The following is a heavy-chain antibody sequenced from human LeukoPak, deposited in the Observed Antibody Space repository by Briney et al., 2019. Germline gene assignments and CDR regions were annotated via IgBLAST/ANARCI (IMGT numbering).Heavy chain of an antibody. CDR3: AKGHYYDTYGQYSYAEY. CDR1: RFTFSNYG. CDR2: ISYDGSNK. J-gene: IGHJ4*02. V-gene: IGHV3-30*18. Sequence: GGSLRLSCAASRFTFSNYGMHWVRQAPGKGLEWVAVISYDGSNKFYGDSVKGRFTISRDSSRNTLDLQMNSLRPEDTAVYYCAKGHYYDTYGQYSYAEYWGQGILVTVSS. D-gene: IGHD3-22*01.